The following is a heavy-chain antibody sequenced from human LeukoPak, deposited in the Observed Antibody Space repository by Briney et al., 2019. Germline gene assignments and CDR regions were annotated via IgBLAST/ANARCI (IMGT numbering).Heavy chain of an antibody. D-gene: IGHD6-13*01. V-gene: IGHV4-31*03. CDR1: GSSISSGGYY. CDR2: IYNSGST. J-gene: IGHJ4*02. Sequence: SQTLFLTCTVSGSSISSGGYYWSWIRQHPGKGLEWIGYIYNSGSTYYNPSLKSRVTISVDTYKNQFSLKLSSVTAADTAVYYCAREGGDLPGIAAAGTGYFDYWGQGTLVTVSS. CDR3: AREGGDLPGIAAAGTGYFDY.